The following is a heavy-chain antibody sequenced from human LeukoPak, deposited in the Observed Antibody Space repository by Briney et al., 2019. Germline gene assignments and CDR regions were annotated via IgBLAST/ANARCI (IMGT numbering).Heavy chain of an antibody. J-gene: IGHJ4*02. CDR1: GGSFSGYY. CDR3: ARGHRRITIFGVGLFDY. CDR2: INRSGST. D-gene: IGHD3-3*01. V-gene: IGHV4-34*01. Sequence: PSETLSLTCAVYGGSFSGYYWSWIRQPPGKGLEWIGEINRSGSTNYNPSLKSRVTISVDTSKNQFSLKLSSVTAADTAVYYCARGHRRITIFGVGLFDYWGQGTLVTVSS.